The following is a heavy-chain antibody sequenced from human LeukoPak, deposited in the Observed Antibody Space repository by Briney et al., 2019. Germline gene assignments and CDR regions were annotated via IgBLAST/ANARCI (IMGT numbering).Heavy chain of an antibody. D-gene: IGHD6-19*01. CDR3: AKRTPYRSGLYYFDY. V-gene: IGHV3-64*01. Sequence: GGSLRLSCAASGFTFSSYAMHWVRQAPGKGLEYVSAISSNGGSTYYANSVKGRFTISRDNSKNTLYLQMGSLRAEDMAVYYCAKRTPYRSGLYYFDYWGRGTLVTVSS. J-gene: IGHJ4*02. CDR2: ISSNGGST. CDR1: GFTFSSYA.